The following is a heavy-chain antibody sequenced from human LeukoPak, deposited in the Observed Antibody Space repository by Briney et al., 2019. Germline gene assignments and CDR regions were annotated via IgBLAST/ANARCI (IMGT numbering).Heavy chain of an antibody. J-gene: IGHJ4*02. CDR2: ISWNSGSI. CDR1: GFTFDDYD. CDR3: AKDIFTMVRGVVDY. D-gene: IGHD3-10*01. Sequence: PGRSLRLSCAASGFTFDDYDMHWVRQAPGKGLEWVSCISWNSGSIGYADSVKGRFTISRDNAKNSLYLQMNSLRGDDTALYYCAKDIFTMVRGVVDYWGQGTLVTVSS. V-gene: IGHV3-9*01.